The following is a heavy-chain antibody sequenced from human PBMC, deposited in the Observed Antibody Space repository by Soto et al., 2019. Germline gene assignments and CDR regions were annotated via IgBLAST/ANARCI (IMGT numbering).Heavy chain of an antibody. D-gene: IGHD6-6*01. V-gene: IGHV1-18*01. CDR2: VNTYNGNP. CDR1: GYTFTNYA. CDR3: ARDSQYSTDWQRFDS. J-gene: IGHJ4*02. Sequence: QVQLVQSGVEVKKPGASVKVSCKASGYTFTNYAISWVRQAPGRGLEWMGWVNTYNGNPNYAQIFQGRVTMTTDTSTGYAYMELRSLKSDDSAVYYCARDSQYSTDWQRFDSWGQGTLVTVSS.